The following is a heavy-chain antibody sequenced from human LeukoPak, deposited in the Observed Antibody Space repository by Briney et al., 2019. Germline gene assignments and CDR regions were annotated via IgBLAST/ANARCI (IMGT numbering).Heavy chain of an antibody. D-gene: IGHD4-11*01. CDR1: GFTFSSYS. Sequence: GGSLRLSCAASGFTFSSYSMNWVRQAPGKGLEWVSSISSSSSYIYYADSVKGRFTISRDNAKNSLYLQMNSLRAEDTAVYYCARVGTTDAFDIWGQGTMVTVSS. CDR3: ARVGTTDAFDI. V-gene: IGHV3-21*01. CDR2: ISSSSSYI. J-gene: IGHJ3*02.